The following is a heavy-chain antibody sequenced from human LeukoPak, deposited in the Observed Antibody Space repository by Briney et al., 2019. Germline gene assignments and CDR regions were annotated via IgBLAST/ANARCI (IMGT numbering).Heavy chain of an antibody. Sequence: PGRSLRLSCAASGFTFSSYAMHWARQAPGKGLEWVAVISYDGSNKYYADSVKDRFTISRDNSKNTLYLQMNSLRAEDTAVYYCAKECRSGYYYYYGMDVWGQGTTVTVSS. CDR1: GFTFSSYA. J-gene: IGHJ6*02. V-gene: IGHV3-30-3*01. CDR3: AKECRSGYYYYYGMDV. D-gene: IGHD2-2*01. CDR2: ISYDGSNK.